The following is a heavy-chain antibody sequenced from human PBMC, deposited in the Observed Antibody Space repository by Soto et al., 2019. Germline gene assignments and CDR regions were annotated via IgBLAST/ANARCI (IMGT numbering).Heavy chain of an antibody. D-gene: IGHD3-22*01. CDR1: GFTFSSYA. CDR2: ISGSGGST. CDR3: AKDRAVGPITMIVVVQFGY. V-gene: IGHV3-23*01. J-gene: IGHJ4*02. Sequence: GGSLRLSCAASGFTFSSYAMSWVRQAPGKGLAWVSAISGSGGSTYYADSVKGRFTIARDNSKNTLYLQMNSLRAEDTAVYYCAKDRAVGPITMIVVVQFGYWGQGTLVTVSS.